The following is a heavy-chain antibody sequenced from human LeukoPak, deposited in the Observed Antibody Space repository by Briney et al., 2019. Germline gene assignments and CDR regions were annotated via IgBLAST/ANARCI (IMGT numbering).Heavy chain of an antibody. J-gene: IGHJ4*02. CDR2: ISYDGSNK. D-gene: IGHD1-26*01. CDR3: ARDLSGSKGD. V-gene: IGHV3-30*04. CDR1: GFTFSSYA. Sequence: GGSLRLSCAASGFTFSSYAMHWVRQAPGKGLEWVAVISYDGSNKYYADSVKGRFTISRDNSKNTLYLQMNSLRAEDTAVYYCARDLSGSKGDWGQGTLVTVSS.